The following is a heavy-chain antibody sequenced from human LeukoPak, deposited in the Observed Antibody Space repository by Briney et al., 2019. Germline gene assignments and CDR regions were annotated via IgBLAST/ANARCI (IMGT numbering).Heavy chain of an antibody. D-gene: IGHD3-10*01. Sequence: GGSLRLSCAASGFTFSSYSMNWVRQAPGKGLVWVSSISSLSNYIYYEDSVKGRFTISRDYAKNSLYLQMNSLRAEDTAVYYCARRRVTFVRGVDITSYYFDYWGQGTLVTVSS. V-gene: IGHV3-21*01. CDR2: ISSLSNYI. CDR1: GFTFSSYS. J-gene: IGHJ4*02. CDR3: ARRRVTFVRGVDITSYYFDY.